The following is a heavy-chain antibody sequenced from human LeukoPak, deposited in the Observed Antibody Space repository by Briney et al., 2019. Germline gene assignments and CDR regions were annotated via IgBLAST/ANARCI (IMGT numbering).Heavy chain of an antibody. CDR1: GFTFGDYA. D-gene: IGHD2-15*01. Sequence: GGSLRLSCTASGFTFGDYAMSWVRQAPGKGLEWVGFIRSKAYGGTTEYAASVKGRFTISRDDSKSIAYLQMNSLKTEDTAVYYCTSGIVVVVAARRVWFGPWGQGTLVTVSS. CDR2: IRSKAYGGTT. V-gene: IGHV3-49*04. CDR3: TSGIVVVVAARRVWFGP. J-gene: IGHJ5*02.